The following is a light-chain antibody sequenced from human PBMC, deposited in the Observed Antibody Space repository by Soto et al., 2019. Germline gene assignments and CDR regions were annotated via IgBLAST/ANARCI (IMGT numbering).Light chain of an antibody. Sequence: MQMTQSPSTLSDSAGDRVTISCRASQSVSIWLAWYQQKPGRAPKLLIYKSSILESGVPSRFSGSGSGAEFTLTISSLQPEDFATYYCQQLNSYPLTFGQGTRLEIK. J-gene: IGKJ5*01. CDR3: QQLNSYPLT. CDR1: QSVSIW. V-gene: IGKV1-5*03. CDR2: KSS.